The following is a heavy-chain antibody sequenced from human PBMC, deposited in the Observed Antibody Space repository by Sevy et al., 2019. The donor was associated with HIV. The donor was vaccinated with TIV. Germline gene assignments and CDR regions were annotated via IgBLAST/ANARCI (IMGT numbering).Heavy chain of an antibody. V-gene: IGHV3-23*01. D-gene: IGHD3-16*02. CDR2: ISDSGGST. CDR3: ARLGDMITFGGVIVK. CDR1: GFSFSRYA. Sequence: GGSLRLSCAASGFSFSRYAMKWVRQAPGKGLEWVSSISDSGGSTYYADSVKGRFTISRDNAKNTLYLQMNSLRAEDTAVYYCARLGDMITFGGVIVKWGQGTLVTVSS. J-gene: IGHJ4*02.